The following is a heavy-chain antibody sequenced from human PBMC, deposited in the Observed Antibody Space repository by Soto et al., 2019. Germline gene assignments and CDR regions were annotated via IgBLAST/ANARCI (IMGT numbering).Heavy chain of an antibody. D-gene: IGHD6-13*01. J-gene: IGHJ5*02. CDR3: ARDRLIAAAGTGWFDP. CDR2: IYYSGST. CDR1: GGSISSGGYY. V-gene: IGHV4-31*03. Sequence: SETLSLTCTVSGGSISSGGYYWSWIRQHPGKGLEWIGYIYYSGSTYYNPSLKSRVTISVDTSKNQFSLKLSSVTAADTAVYYCARDRLIAAAGTGWFDPWGQGTLVTVSS.